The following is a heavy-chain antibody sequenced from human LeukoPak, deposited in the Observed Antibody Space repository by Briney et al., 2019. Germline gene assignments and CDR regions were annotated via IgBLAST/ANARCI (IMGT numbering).Heavy chain of an antibody. V-gene: IGHV3-74*01. Sequence: GGSLRLSCAASGFTFSSYWMHWVRQAPGKGLVWVSHINGDGSTTSYADSVKGRFTISRDNAKNTVYLQMNSLRAEDTAVYYCAIGGSSSPRSTFDYWGQGTLLTVSS. CDR3: AIGGSSSPRSTFDY. D-gene: IGHD6-13*01. CDR2: INGDGSTT. J-gene: IGHJ4*02. CDR1: GFTFSSYW.